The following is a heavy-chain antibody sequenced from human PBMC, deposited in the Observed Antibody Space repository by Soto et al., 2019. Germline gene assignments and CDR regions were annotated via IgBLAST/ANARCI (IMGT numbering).Heavy chain of an antibody. CDR1: GGSFSDYY. Sequence: PSETLSLTCAVNGGSFSDYYLSWIRQPPGKGLEWIGEINHSGSTNYNPSLKSRVTISVDTSKNQFSLKLSSVTAADTAVYYCAGESDYIFDYWGQGTLVTVYS. CDR2: INHSGST. D-gene: IGHD4-17*01. V-gene: IGHV4-34*01. J-gene: IGHJ4*02. CDR3: AGESDYIFDY.